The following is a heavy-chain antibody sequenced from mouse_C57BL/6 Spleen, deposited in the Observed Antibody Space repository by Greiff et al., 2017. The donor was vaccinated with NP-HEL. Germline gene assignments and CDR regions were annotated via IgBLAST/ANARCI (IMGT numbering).Heavy chain of an antibody. CDR2: IDPSDSYT. CDR3: ARRRYSSNCFDY. J-gene: IGHJ2*01. Sequence: QVQLQQPGAELVMPGASVKLSCKASGYTFTSYWMHWVKQRPGQGLEWIGEIDPSDSYTNYNQKFKGKSTLTVDKSSSTAYMQLSSLTSEDSAVYYCARRRYSSNCFDYWGQGTTLTVSS. CDR1: GYTFTSYW. D-gene: IGHD2-5*01. V-gene: IGHV1-69*01.